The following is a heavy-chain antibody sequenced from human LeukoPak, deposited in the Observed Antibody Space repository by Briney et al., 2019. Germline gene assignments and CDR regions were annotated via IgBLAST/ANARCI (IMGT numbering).Heavy chain of an antibody. J-gene: IGHJ4*02. CDR1: GYSISSSYY. D-gene: IGHD3-10*01. CDR2: IYHSGST. V-gene: IGHV4-38-2*01. Sequence: PSENLSLTCAVSGYSISSSYYWGWIRQPPGKGLEWIGSIYHSGSTYYNPSLKSRVTISVDTSKNQFSLKLSSVTAADTAVYYCASTPAGGITVDYYFDYWGQGTLVTVSS. CDR3: ASTPAGGITVDYYFDY.